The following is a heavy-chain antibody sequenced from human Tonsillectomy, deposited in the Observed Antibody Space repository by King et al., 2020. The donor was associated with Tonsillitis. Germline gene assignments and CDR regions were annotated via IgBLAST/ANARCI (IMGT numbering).Heavy chain of an antibody. D-gene: IGHD1-7*01. CDR3: ARAITGTTGDYFDY. CDR2: IYYSGST. J-gene: IGHJ4*02. Sequence: HLQLQESGPGLVKPSETLSLTCTVSDGSISSSSYYWGWIRQPPGKGLEWIGNIYYSGSTYYNPSLKSRVTISVDTSKNQFSLKLSSVTAADTAVYYCARAITGTTGDYFDYWGQGTLVTVSS. CDR1: DGSISSSSYY. V-gene: IGHV4-39*01.